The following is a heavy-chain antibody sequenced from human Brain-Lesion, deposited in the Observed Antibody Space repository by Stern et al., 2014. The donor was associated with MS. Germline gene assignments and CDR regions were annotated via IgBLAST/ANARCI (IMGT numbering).Heavy chain of an antibody. V-gene: IGHV4-39*01. Sequence: QLQLQESGPGLVKPSETLSLTCTVAGGSVSSTSYAWAWIRQPPGKGLAWIGTIYYSGTTYYSPSLKSRLTISLDTSKHQFSPHLRSVTAADTAVYYCAGEEDIRYCSGGSCTGNWFDPWGQGTLVTVSS. CDR3: AGEEDIRYCSGGSCTGNWFDP. D-gene: IGHD2-15*01. CDR2: IYYSGTT. J-gene: IGHJ5*02. CDR1: GGSVSSTSYA.